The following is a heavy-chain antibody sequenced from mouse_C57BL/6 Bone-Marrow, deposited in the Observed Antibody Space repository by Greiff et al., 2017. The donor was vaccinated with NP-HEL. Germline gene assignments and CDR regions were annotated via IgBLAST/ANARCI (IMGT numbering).Heavy chain of an antibody. D-gene: IGHD1-1*01. CDR1: GFTVSSYA. CDR2: ISDGGSYT. Sequence: EVQVVESGGGLVKPGGSLKLSCAASGFTVSSYAMSWVRQTPEKRLEWVATISDGGSYTYYPDNVKGRFTISRDNAKNNLYLQMSHLKSEDTAMYYCARDNYYGSSPLAYWGQGTLVTVSA. CDR3: ARDNYYGSSPLAY. V-gene: IGHV5-4*01. J-gene: IGHJ3*01.